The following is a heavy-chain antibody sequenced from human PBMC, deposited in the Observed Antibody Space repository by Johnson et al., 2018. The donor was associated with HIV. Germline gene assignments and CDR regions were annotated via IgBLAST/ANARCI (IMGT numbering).Heavy chain of an antibody. J-gene: IGHJ3*02. V-gene: IGHV3-30*04. D-gene: IGHD2/OR15-2a*01. CDR3: ARDCRNSTSCLAFDI. CDR2: ISYDGSNK. Sequence: QVQLVESGRGVVRPGKSLRLSCAASGFTFNNYAMHWVRQAPGKGLEWVAVISYDGSNKYYADSVKGRFTISRDNSKNTVFLQMNSLRAEDTALYYCARDCRNSTSCLAFDIWGQATRVTVSS. CDR1: GFTFNNYA.